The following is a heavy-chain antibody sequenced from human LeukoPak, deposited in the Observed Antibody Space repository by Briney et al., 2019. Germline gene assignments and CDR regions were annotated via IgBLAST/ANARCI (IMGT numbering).Heavy chain of an antibody. CDR2: IYYSGST. Sequence: SETLSLTCTVSGGSISSSSYYWGWIRQPPGKGLEWIGSIYYSGSTYYNPSLKSRVTISVDTSKNQFSLKLSSVTAADTAVYYCARAYVRSGSHAFDIWGQGTMVTVSS. CDR3: ARAYVRSGSHAFDI. CDR1: GGSISSSSYY. V-gene: IGHV4-39*07. J-gene: IGHJ3*02. D-gene: IGHD3-22*01.